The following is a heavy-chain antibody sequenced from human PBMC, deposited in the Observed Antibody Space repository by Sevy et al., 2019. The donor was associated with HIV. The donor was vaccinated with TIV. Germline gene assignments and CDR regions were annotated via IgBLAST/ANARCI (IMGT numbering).Heavy chain of an antibody. CDR3: ANDQATYYYDSSGYYPGDY. CDR2: ISYDGSNK. Sequence: GSLRLSCAASGFTFSSYGMHWVRQAPGKGLEWVAVISYDGSNKYYADSVKGRFTISRDNSKNTLYLQMNSLRAEDTAEYYCANDQATYYYDSSGYYPGDYWGQGTLVTVSS. CDR1: GFTFSSYG. V-gene: IGHV3-30*18. D-gene: IGHD3-22*01. J-gene: IGHJ4*02.